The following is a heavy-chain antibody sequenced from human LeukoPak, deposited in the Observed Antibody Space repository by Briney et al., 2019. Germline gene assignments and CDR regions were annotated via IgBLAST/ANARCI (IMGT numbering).Heavy chain of an antibody. J-gene: IGHJ3*02. CDR3: ASSYSSGAFDI. D-gene: IGHD3-10*01. V-gene: IGHV4-34*01. CDR2: INHSGST. Sequence: SETLSLTCAVDGGSFSGYYWGWIRQPPGKGLEWIGEINHSGSTNYNPSLKSRVSISVDTSKNQFSLKLSSVTAADTAVYYCASSYSSGAFDIWGQGTMVTVSS. CDR1: GGSFSGYY.